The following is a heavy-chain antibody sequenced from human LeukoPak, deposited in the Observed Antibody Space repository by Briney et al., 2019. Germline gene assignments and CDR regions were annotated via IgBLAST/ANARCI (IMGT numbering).Heavy chain of an antibody. CDR2: ISYDGSNK. CDR3: ARAYVYYYYYYMDV. V-gene: IGHV3-30-3*01. J-gene: IGHJ6*03. Sequence: GGSLRVSCAASGFTFSSYAMHWVRQAPGKGLEWVAVISYDGSNKYYADSVKGRFTVSRDNSKNTLYLQMNSLRAEDTAVYYCARAYVYYYYYYMDVWGKGTTVTVSS. CDR1: GFTFSSYA. D-gene: IGHD3-16*01.